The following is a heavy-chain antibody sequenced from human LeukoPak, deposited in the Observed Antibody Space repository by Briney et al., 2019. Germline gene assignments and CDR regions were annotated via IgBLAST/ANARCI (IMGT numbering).Heavy chain of an antibody. CDR1: GYTFTGYY. J-gene: IGHJ4*02. CDR2: INPNSGGT. V-gene: IGHV1-2*02. D-gene: IGHD1-26*01. CDR3: ARDSIVGATTLDY. Sequence: ASVKVSCKASGYTFTGYYMHWVRQAPGQGLAWMGWINPNSGGTNYAQKFQGRVTMTRDTSISTAYMELSRPRSDDTAVYYCARDSIVGATTLDYWGQGTLVTVSS.